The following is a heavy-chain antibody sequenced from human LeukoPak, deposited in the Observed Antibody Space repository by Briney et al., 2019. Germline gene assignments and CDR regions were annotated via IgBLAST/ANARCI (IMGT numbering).Heavy chain of an antibody. CDR3: ARATYYYDSSGLSWVSDFDH. Sequence: ASVKVSCKASGYTFTGYHIHWVRQAPGQGLEWMGWINPNSGGTNYAQKFQGSVTMTKDTSISTAYMEVSRLRPDDTAVYYCARATYYYDSSGLSWVSDFDHWGQGTLVTVSS. CDR1: GYTFTGYH. D-gene: IGHD3-22*01. CDR2: INPNSGGT. J-gene: IGHJ4*02. V-gene: IGHV1-2*02.